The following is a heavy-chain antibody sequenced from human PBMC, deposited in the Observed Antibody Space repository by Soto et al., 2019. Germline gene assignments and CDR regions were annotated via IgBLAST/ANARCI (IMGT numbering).Heavy chain of an antibody. CDR2: INHSGST. V-gene: IGHV4-34*01. CDR3: ARAKYYYDSSGYYYY. D-gene: IGHD3-22*01. CDR1: GGSFSGYY. J-gene: IGHJ4*02. Sequence: SETLSLTCAVYGGSFSGYYWSWIRQPPGKGLEWIGEINHSGSTNYNPSLKSRVTISVDTSKNQFSLKLSSVTAADTAVYYCARAKYYYDSSGYYYYWGQGTLVIVSS.